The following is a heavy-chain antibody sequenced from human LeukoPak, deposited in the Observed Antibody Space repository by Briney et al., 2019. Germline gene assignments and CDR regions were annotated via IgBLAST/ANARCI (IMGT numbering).Heavy chain of an antibody. D-gene: IGHD2-15*01. V-gene: IGHV4-39*01. CDR3: ASAPRGDYFDY. CDR1: GGSISSSSYY. J-gene: IGHJ4*02. Sequence: SETLSLTCTVSGGSISSSSYYWGWIRQPPGKGLEWIGSIYYSGSTYYNPSLKSRVTISVDTSKNQFSLKLSSVTAADTAVYYCASAPRGDYFDYWGQGTLVTVSS. CDR2: IYYSGST.